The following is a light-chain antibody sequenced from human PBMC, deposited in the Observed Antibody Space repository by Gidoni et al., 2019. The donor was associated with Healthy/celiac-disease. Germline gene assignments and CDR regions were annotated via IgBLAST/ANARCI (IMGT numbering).Light chain of an antibody. V-gene: IGKV3-11*01. CDR1: QRVSSY. CDR2: DAS. CDR3: QQRSNWPFT. J-gene: IGKJ4*01. Sequence: EIVLTQSPATLSLSPGERATLSCRASQRVSSYLACYQQKPGQAPRLLIYDASNRATGIPARFSGCGSGTDFTLTISSLEPEDFAVYYCQQRSNWPFTFGGGTKVEIK.